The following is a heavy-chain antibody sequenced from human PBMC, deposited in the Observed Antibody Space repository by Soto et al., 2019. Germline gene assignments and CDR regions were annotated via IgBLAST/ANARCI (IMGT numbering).Heavy chain of an antibody. V-gene: IGHV1-2*04. CDR3: ARVVTGTDDAFDI. CDR2: INPNSGGT. Sequence: ASVKVSCKASGYTFTGYYMHWVRQAPGQGLEWMGWINPNSGGTNYAQKFQGWVTMTRDTSISTAYMELSRLRSDDTAVYYCARVVTGTDDAFDIWGQGTMVTVSS. D-gene: IGHD1-20*01. CDR1: GYTFTGYY. J-gene: IGHJ3*02.